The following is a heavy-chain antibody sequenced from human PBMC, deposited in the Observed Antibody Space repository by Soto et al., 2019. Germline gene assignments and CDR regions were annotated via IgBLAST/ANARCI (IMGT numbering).Heavy chain of an antibody. CDR3: ARDRSTIFGVVNNWFAP. Sequence: SVEVSCKGFRGTFRSYTLRWAGHGPGKSLEWMGRLIPILGIANSAQKFQGRVTITADKSTSTAYMELSSLRPEDTAVYYCARDRSTIFGVVNNWFAPWGQGTLVTVSS. D-gene: IGHD3-3*01. CDR2: LIPILGIA. J-gene: IGHJ5*02. V-gene: IGHV1-69*04. CDR1: RGTFRSYT.